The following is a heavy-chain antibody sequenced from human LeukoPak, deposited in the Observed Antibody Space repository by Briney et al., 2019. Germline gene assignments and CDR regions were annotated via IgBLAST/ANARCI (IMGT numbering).Heavy chain of an antibody. Sequence: SVKVSCKASGGTFSSYAISWVRQAPGQGLEWMGRIIPIFGTANYAQKFQGRVTITTDESTSTAYMELSSLRSEDTAGYYCASLMMVLEMATAMEAFDIWGQGTMVTVSS. V-gene: IGHV1-69*05. CDR1: GGTFSSYA. CDR3: ASLMMVLEMATAMEAFDI. D-gene: IGHD5-24*01. J-gene: IGHJ3*02. CDR2: IIPIFGTA.